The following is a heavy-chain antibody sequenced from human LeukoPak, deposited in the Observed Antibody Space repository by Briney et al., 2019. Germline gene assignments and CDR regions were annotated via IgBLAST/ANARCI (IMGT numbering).Heavy chain of an antibody. CDR1: GFAISANY. CDR3: ASLYCSRGSCAFDV. CDR2: IYSAGSA. Sequence: GGSLRLSCAASGFAISANYMTWVRQSPGKGLGWVSLIYSAGSADYADSVKGRFTISKDNSKNTVFLQLNSLRAEDTAMYYCASLYCSRGSCAFDVWGQGTLVTVSS. J-gene: IGHJ5*02. V-gene: IGHV3-66*01. D-gene: IGHD2-15*01.